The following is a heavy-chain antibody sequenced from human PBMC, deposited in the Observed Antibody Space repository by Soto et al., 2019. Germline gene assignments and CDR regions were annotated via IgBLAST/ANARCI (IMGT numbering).Heavy chain of an antibody. Sequence: QVPLVESGGGVVQPGRSLRLSCAASGFTFSSYGMHWVRQAPGKGLEWVAVISYDGSNKYYADSVKGRFTISRDNSQSPLYLPMNSLRAEDTAVYYCAPWFGAFDYWGQGTLVTVSS. CDR3: APWFGAFDY. V-gene: IGHV3-30*03. J-gene: IGHJ4*02. CDR2: ISYDGSNK. CDR1: GFTFSSYG. D-gene: IGHD3-10*01.